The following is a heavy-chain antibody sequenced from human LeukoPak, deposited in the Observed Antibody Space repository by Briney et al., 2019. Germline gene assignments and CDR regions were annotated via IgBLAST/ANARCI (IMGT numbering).Heavy chain of an antibody. CDR3: ARGPGYSSSWYTGGAFDI. D-gene: IGHD6-13*01. CDR2: FYTSGST. Sequence: PSETLSLTCTVSGGSISSGSYYWSWIRQPAGKGLEWIGRFYTSGSTNYNPSLKSRVTISVDTSKNQFSLKLSSVTAADTAVYYCARGPGYSSSWYTGGAFDIWAKGQWSPSLQ. J-gene: IGHJ3*02. CDR1: GGSISSGSYY. V-gene: IGHV4-61*02.